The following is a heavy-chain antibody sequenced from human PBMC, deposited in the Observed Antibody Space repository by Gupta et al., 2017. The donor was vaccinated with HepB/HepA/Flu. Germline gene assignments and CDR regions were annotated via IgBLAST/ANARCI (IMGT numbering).Heavy chain of an antibody. J-gene: IGHJ4*02. D-gene: IGHD6-13*01. CDR3: ARVGPWYSSSWYGYDY. Sequence: QVQLVQFGAEVKKPGASVKVSCEASGYTFTSYYIHWVRQAPGQGLEWMGKINPSGDSKTYAQKFQGRVTMTRDMTASKVYMELSSLRSEDTAVYFCARVGPWYSSSWYGYDYWGQGTLVTVSS. CDR1: GYTFTSYY. CDR2: INPSGDSK. V-gene: IGHV1-46*01.